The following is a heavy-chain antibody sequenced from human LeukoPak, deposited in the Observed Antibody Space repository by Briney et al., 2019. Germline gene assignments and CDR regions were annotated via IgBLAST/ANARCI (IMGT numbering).Heavy chain of an antibody. D-gene: IGHD1-26*01. V-gene: IGHV3-30*02. Sequence: GGSLRLSCIASGFTISSYGMHWVRQAPGKGLEWVAFMRYDGNNKYYADSVKGRFTISRDNSKNTLYLQMNSLRAEDTAVYYCASMSGSFGDWGQGTLVTVSS. CDR1: GFTISSYG. J-gene: IGHJ4*02. CDR3: ASMSGSFGD. CDR2: MRYDGNNK.